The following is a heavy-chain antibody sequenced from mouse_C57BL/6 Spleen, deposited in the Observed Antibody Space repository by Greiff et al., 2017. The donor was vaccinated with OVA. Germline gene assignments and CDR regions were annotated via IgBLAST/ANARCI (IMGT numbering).Heavy chain of an antibody. CDR3: TKAYGNYDAMDY. CDR2: IDPENGDT. CDR1: GFNIKDDY. J-gene: IGHJ4*01. V-gene: IGHV14-4*01. Sequence: EVQLQQSGAELVRPGASVKLSCTASGFNIKDDYMHWVKQRPEQGLEWIGWIDPENGDTEYASKFQGKATITAATSSNTAYLQLSSLTSEDTAVYYCTKAYGNYDAMDYWGQGTSVTVSS. D-gene: IGHD2-1*01.